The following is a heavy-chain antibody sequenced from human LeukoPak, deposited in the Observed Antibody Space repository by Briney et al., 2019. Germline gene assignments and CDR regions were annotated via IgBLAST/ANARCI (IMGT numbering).Heavy chain of an antibody. J-gene: IGHJ4*02. CDR2: IYHSGST. D-gene: IGHD3-3*01. CDR1: GYSISSGYY. CDR3: AGVRVHYDFWSGYPDYFDY. Sequence: PSETLSLTCTVSGYSISSGYYWGWIRQPPGKGLEWIGSIYHSGSTYYNPSLKSRVTISVDTSKNQFSLKLSSVTAADTAVYYCAGVRVHYDFWSGYPDYFDYWGQGTLVTVSS. V-gene: IGHV4-38-2*02.